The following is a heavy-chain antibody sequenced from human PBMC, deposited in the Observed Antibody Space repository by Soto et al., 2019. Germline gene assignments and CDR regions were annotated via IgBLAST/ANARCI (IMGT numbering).Heavy chain of an antibody. V-gene: IGHV3-74*01. CDR3: ARGGAMGVDY. CDR1: GFNFKNHC. D-gene: IGHD1-26*01. Sequence: GGSQSHSCTACGFNFKNHCVHWIRQAPGKGLVWVSRIYFDGITTNYAYSVKGRLTVSRDNAKNTLYLHVNTLRAEDTAVYYCARGGAMGVDYWGQGTLVTGSS. CDR2: IYFDGITT. J-gene: IGHJ4*02.